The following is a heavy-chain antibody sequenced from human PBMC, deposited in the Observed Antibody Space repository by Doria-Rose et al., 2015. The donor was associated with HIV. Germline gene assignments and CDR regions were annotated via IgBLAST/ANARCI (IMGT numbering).Heavy chain of an antibody. D-gene: IGHD6-13*01. Sequence: QVTLKESGPVLVKPTETLTLTCTVSGVSLSSPGMGVSWIRQPPGQALEWLANIVSDDERSYNTSLKSRLTISRGTYKSQVVLTMTDMDPVDTATYYCARIKSSRWYHKSYFDFWGQGTLVIVSA. J-gene: IGHJ4*02. V-gene: IGHV2-26*01. CDR1: GVSLSSPGMG. CDR3: ARIKSSRWYHKSYFDF. CDR2: IVSDDER.